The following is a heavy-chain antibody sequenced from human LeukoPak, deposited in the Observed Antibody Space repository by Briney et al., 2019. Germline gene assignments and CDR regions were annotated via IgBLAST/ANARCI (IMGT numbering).Heavy chain of an antibody. D-gene: IGHD6-19*01. V-gene: IGHV1-3*01. CDR2: INAGNGNT. Sequence: ASVKVSCKASGYTFTSYAMHWVRQAPGQRLEWMGWINAGNGNTKYSQKFQGRVTITRDTSASTAYMELSSLRSEDTAVYYCAIRGWSTGGYYSDYWGQGTLVTVSS. CDR1: GYTFTSYA. J-gene: IGHJ4*02. CDR3: AIRGWSTGGYYSDY.